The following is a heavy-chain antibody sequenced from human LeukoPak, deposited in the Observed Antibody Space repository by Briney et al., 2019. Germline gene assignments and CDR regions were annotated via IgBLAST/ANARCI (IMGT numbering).Heavy chain of an antibody. J-gene: IGHJ4*02. Sequence: GGSLRLSCAASGFTFSSYAMSWVRQAPGKGLEWVSYISSSGSTIYYADSVKGRFTISRDNAKNSLYLQMNSLRAEDTAVYYCARGAYYDSSGYYSYFDYWGQGTLVTVSS. CDR1: GFTFSSYA. D-gene: IGHD3-22*01. V-gene: IGHV3-48*04. CDR3: ARGAYYDSSGYYSYFDY. CDR2: ISSSGSTI.